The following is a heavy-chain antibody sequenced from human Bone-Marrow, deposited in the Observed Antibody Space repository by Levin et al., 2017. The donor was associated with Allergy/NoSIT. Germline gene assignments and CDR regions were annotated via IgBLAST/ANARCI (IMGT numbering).Heavy chain of an antibody. CDR3: ARSYCSSTSCYGYNWFDP. Sequence: SQTLSLTCTVSGGSISSSSYYWGWIRQPPGKGLEWIGSIYYSGSTYYNPSLKSRVTISVDTSKNQFSLKLSSVTAADTAVYYCARSYCSSTSCYGYNWFDPWGQGTLVTVSS. CDR1: GGSISSSSYY. V-gene: IGHV4-39*01. D-gene: IGHD2-2*01. CDR2: IYYSGST. J-gene: IGHJ5*02.